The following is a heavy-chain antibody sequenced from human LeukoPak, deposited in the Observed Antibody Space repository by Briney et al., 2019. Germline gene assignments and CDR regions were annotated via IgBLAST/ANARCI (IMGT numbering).Heavy chain of an antibody. CDR1: GFTFSSYS. CDR2: ISGSSDYI. J-gene: IGHJ4*02. V-gene: IGHV3-21*01. CDR3: GRAAVD. Sequence: PGGSLRLSCAASGFTFSSYSMNWVRQAPGKGLECVSFISGSSDYIYYADSVQGRFTISRDNAKNSLYLQMNSLRAEDTAVYYCGRAAVDWGQGTLVTVSS. D-gene: IGHD6-19*01.